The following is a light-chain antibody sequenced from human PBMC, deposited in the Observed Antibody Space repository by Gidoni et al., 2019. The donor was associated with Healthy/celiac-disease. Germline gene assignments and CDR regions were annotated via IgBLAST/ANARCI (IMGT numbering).Light chain of an antibody. Sequence: IQITQSPSSLSASVGDRVTITCRASQGIRNALGWYQQKPGKAPKLLIYAASSLQSGVPSRFSGSRSGTDFTLNISSLQPEDFATYYCLQDYNYPYTFGQGTKLEIK. V-gene: IGKV1-6*01. CDR1: QGIRNA. J-gene: IGKJ2*01. CDR2: AAS. CDR3: LQDYNYPYT.